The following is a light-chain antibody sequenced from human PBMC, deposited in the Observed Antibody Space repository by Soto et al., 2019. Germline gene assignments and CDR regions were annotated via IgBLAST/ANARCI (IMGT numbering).Light chain of an antibody. CDR3: QSYDSTLSGSEVV. V-gene: IGLV1-40*01. CDR2: GDV. J-gene: IGLJ2*01. Sequence: QSVLTQPPSVSGAPGQRVTISCTGTSTNLGAGYDVHWYQHLPGTAPKLLIYGDVNRPSGVPDRFSGSRSGASAALVITGLQPGDEADYYCQSYDSTLSGSEVVFGGGTKLTVL. CDR1: STNLGAGYD.